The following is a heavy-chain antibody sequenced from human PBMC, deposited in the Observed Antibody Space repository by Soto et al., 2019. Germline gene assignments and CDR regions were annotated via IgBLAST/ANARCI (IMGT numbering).Heavy chain of an antibody. CDR2: ISYDGSNK. CDR3: AKIERAVAGYFDY. Sequence: LRLSCAASGFTFSSYGMHWVRQAPGKGLEWVAVISYDGSNKYYADSVKGRFTISRDNSKNTLYLQMNSLRAEDTAVYYCAKIERAVAGYFDYWGQGTLVTVSS. V-gene: IGHV3-30*18. J-gene: IGHJ4*02. D-gene: IGHD6-19*01. CDR1: GFTFSSYG.